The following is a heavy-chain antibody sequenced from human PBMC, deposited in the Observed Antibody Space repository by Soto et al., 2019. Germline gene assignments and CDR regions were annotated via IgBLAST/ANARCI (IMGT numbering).Heavy chain of an antibody. V-gene: IGHV3-23*01. D-gene: IGHD1-26*01. CDR1: GFTFSSYA. J-gene: IGHJ4*02. CDR3: AKDGPSIVGATTGLPEEYYFDD. Sequence: PGGSLRLSCAASGFTFSSYAMSWVRQAPGKGLEWVSAISGSGGSTYYADSVKGRFTISRDNSKNTLYLQMNSLRAEDTAVYYCAKDGPSIVGATTGLPEEYYFDDWGQGTRVTVAS. CDR2: ISGSGGST.